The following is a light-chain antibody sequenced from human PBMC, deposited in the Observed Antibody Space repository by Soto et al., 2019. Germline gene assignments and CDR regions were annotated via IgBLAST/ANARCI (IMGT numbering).Light chain of an antibody. CDR1: SSNIGTNT. CDR2: SND. CDR3: ATWNDSLNGVV. Sequence: QSVLTQPPSASGTPGQRVSISCSGGSSNIGTNTVNWYQHLPGTAPKLLIFSNDERPSGVPDRFSGSKSVTSASLAISGLQSDDEDDYYCATWNDSLNGVVFGGGTKLTVL. V-gene: IGLV1-44*01. J-gene: IGLJ2*01.